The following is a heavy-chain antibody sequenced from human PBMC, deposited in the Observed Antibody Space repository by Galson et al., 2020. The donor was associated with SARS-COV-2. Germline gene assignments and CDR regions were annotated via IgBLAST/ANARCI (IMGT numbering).Heavy chain of an antibody. CDR1: GGSFSGYY. CDR3: ARGHSEISMIVVVFTAAAYYFDS. V-gene: IGHV4-34*01. J-gene: IGHJ4*02. D-gene: IGHD3-22*01. Sequence: SQASETLSLTCAVYGGSFSGYYWSWIRQPPGKGLEWIGEINHSGNINYNPSLKSRVTISLDTSKNQFSLKLSSVTAADTAVYYCARGHSEISMIVVVFTAAAYYFDSWGQGTLVTVFS. CDR2: INHSGNI.